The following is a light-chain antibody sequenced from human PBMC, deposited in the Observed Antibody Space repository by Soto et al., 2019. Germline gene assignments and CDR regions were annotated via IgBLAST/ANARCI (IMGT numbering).Light chain of an antibody. CDR1: QSVSSN. V-gene: IGKV3-15*01. CDR3: QQYNNWLPRT. J-gene: IGKJ1*01. Sequence: EIVMTQSPATLSVSPGERATLSCRPSQSVSSNLAWYQQKPGQAPRLLIYGASTRATGIPARFSGSGSGTEFTLTISSLQSEDFAVYYCQQYNNWLPRTFGQGTKVEIK. CDR2: GAS.